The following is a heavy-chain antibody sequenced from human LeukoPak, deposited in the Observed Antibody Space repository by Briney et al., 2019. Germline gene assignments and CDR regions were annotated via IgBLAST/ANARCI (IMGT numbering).Heavy chain of an antibody. CDR3: ARESPSIQLGSTFRYGMDV. CDR2: IYHSGST. V-gene: IGHV4-30-2*01. J-gene: IGHJ6*02. Sequence: PSQTLSLTCAVSGGSISSSGYSWSWIRQPPGKGLEWIGYIYHSGSTNYNPSLKSRVTISVDTSKNQFSLKLSSVTAADTAVYYCARESPSIQLGSTFRYGMDVWGQGTTVTVSS. CDR1: GGSISSSGYS. D-gene: IGHD5-18*01.